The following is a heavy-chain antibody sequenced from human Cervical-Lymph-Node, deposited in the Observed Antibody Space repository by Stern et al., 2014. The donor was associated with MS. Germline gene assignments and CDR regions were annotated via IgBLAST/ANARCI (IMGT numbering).Heavy chain of an antibody. CDR1: GDSISSYTHY. V-gene: IGHV4-39*01. D-gene: IGHD2-8*02. CDR2: VYYSGAT. CDR3: AKHACTGAACPFDL. Sequence: QVQLQESGPGLVKPSETLSLTCAVSGDSISSYTHYWAWIRQPPGKGLEWIGSVYYSGATYYNPPLKSPVTISVDTSKNPFPLGLNSVTAADTAVYYCAKHACTGAACPFDLWGQGTLVTVSS. J-gene: IGHJ4*02.